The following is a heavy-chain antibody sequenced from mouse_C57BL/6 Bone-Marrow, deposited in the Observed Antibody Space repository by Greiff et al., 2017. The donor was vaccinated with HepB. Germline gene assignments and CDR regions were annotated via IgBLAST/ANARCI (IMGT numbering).Heavy chain of an antibody. V-gene: IGHV1-76*01. Sequence: VQLQQSGAELVRPGASVKLSCKASGYTFTDYYINWVKQRPGQGLEWIARIYPGSGNTYYNEKFKGKATLTAEKSSSTAYMQLSSLTSEDSAVYFCARLSSSYYGSSPTWYFDVWGTGTTVTVSS. CDR3: ARLSSSYYGSSPTWYFDV. CDR2: IYPGSGNT. CDR1: GYTFTDYY. J-gene: IGHJ1*03. D-gene: IGHD1-1*01.